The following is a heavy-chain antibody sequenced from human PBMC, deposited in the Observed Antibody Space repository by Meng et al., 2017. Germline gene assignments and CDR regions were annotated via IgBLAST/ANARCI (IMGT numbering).Heavy chain of an antibody. CDR3: ARGGVWFGEFLGHILDY. CDR2: ISYDGSNK. CDR1: GFTVSSNS. D-gene: IGHD3-10*01. V-gene: IGHV3-30*04. Sequence: GGSLRLSCAASGFTVSSNSMSWVRQAPGKGLEWVAVISYDGSNKYYADSVKGRFTISRDNSKNTLYLQMNSLRAEDTAVYYCARGGVWFGEFLGHILDYWGQGTLVTVSS. J-gene: IGHJ4*02.